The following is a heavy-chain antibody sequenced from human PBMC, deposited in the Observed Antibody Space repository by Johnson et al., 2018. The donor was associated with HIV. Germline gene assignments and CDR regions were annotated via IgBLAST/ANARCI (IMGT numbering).Heavy chain of an antibody. D-gene: IGHD3-10*01. CDR3: ARDFRAENRLLWFGELQPDAFDI. J-gene: IGHJ3*02. CDR2: ISYDGVNK. V-gene: IGHV3-30*04. CDR1: EFSFSTYA. Sequence: VQLVESGGGVVQPGRSLRLSCAASEFSFSTYALHWVRQAPGEGLEWVAVISYDGVNKYYADSVKGRFTVSRDNSKNTLYLQMTSLRTEDTAVYYCARDFRAENRLLWFGELQPDAFDIWGQGTMVTVSS.